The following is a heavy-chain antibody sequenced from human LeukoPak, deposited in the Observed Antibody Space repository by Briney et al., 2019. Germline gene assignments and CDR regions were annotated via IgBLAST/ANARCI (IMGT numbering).Heavy chain of an antibody. CDR3: ALASSGYAFDI. D-gene: IGHD3-22*01. V-gene: IGHV1-2*02. CDR2: INPNSGGT. J-gene: IGHJ3*02. Sequence: ASVTVSFKASGYTFTGYYMHWVRQAPGQGLEWMGWINPNSGGTNYAQRFQGRVTMTRDTSISTAYMELSRLRSDDTAVYYCALASSGYAFDIWGQGTMVTVSS. CDR1: GYTFTGYY.